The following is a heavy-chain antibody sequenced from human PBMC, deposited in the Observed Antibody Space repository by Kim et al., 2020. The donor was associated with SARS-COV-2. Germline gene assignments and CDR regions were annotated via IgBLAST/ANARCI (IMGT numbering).Heavy chain of an antibody. V-gene: IGHV4-34*01. CDR2: INHSGST. Sequence: SETLSLTCAVYGGSFSGYYWSWIRQPPGKGLEWIGEINHSGSTNYNPSLKSRVTISVDTSKNQFSLKLSSVTAADTAVYYCARVDQLRYRYYFDYWGQGTLVTVSS. D-gene: IGHD3-9*01. J-gene: IGHJ4*02. CDR3: ARVDQLRYRYYFDY. CDR1: GGSFSGYY.